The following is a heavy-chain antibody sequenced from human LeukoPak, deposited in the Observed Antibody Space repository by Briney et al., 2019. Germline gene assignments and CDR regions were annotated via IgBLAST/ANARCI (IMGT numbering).Heavy chain of an antibody. CDR2: ISSSSSYI. CDR1: GFTFSSYN. D-gene: IGHD4-23*01. CDR3: ARARGRYGGTLYYFDY. V-gene: IGHV3-21*01. J-gene: IGHJ4*02. Sequence: TGGSLRLSCAASGFTFSSYNMNWVRQAPGKGLEWVSSISSSSSYIYYADSVKGRFTISRDNAKNSLYLQMNSLRAEDTAVYYCARARGRYGGTLYYFDYWGQGTLVTVSS.